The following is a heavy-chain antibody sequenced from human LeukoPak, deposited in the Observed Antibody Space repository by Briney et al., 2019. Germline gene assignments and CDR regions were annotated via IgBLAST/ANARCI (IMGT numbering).Heavy chain of an antibody. D-gene: IGHD6-6*01. CDR1: GGSISSYY. CDR3: ARVGGSSPPAGY. Sequence: SETPSLTCTVSGGSISSYYWSWIRQPPGKGLEWIGYISYSGSTNYNPSLKSRVTISLDTSKNQFSLKLSSVTAADTAVYYCARVGGSSPPAGYWGQGTLVTVSS. V-gene: IGHV4-59*01. CDR2: ISYSGST. J-gene: IGHJ4*02.